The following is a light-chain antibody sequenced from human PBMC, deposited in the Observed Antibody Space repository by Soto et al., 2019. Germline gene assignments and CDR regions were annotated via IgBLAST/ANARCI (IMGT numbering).Light chain of an antibody. CDR2: DVS. CDR1: SSDVGGYNY. Sequence: QSALTQPASVSGSPGQSITISCTGTSSDVGGYNYVSWYQQHPGKAPKLMIYDVSNRPSGVSNRFSGSKSGNTASLTISGLQAEDAADYYCSSYTSSSTFWVFGGGTQLTVL. CDR3: SSYTSSSTFWV. J-gene: IGLJ3*02. V-gene: IGLV2-14*01.